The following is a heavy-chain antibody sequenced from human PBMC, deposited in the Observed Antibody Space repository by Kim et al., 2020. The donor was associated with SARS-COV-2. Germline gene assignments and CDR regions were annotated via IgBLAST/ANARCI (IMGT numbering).Heavy chain of an antibody. D-gene: IGHD6-19*01. Sequence: GGSLRLSCAASGFTFSNAWMGWARQAPGKGLEWVGRIKSKTDGGTTDYAAPVKGRFTISRDDSKITLFLQMNSLKTEDTAVYYCTKDSGDSSGGSGWGQGTLITVSS. J-gene: IGHJ1*01. V-gene: IGHV3-15*01. CDR2: IKSKTDGGTT. CDR3: TKDSGDSSGGSG. CDR1: GFTFSNAW.